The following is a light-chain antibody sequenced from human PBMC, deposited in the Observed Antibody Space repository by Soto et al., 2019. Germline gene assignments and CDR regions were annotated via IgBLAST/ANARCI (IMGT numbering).Light chain of an antibody. CDR1: QSVGSY. J-gene: IGKJ5*01. CDR3: QQRSNWPPIT. V-gene: IGKV3-11*01. Sequence: EIVLTQSPATLSLSPGDRATLSCRASQSVGSYLAWYQQKPGQPPRLLIYDASNRATGIPARFSGSGSGTDFTLTISSLEPEDFAVYYCQQRSNWPPITFGQGTRLEIK. CDR2: DAS.